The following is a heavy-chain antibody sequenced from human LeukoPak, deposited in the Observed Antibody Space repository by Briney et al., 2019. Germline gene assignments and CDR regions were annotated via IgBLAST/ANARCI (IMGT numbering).Heavy chain of an antibody. CDR1: GSSVSANY. Sequence: GGSLRLSCAASGSSVSANYMSWVRQAPGKGLDWVSVMYSGGSSYYADSVKGRFTISRDNSKNTLYLQMNSLRADDSAVYYCASSNGADFDYWGQGTLVTVSS. CDR3: ASSNGADFDY. D-gene: IGHD2-8*01. J-gene: IGHJ4*02. CDR2: MYSGGSS. V-gene: IGHV3-53*01.